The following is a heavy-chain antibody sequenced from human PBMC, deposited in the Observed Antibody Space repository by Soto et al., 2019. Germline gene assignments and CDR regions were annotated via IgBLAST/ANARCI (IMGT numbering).Heavy chain of an antibody. CDR3: ARHGITGNWFDP. CDR1: GGSISSYY. V-gene: IGHV4-59*08. Sequence: SETLSLTCTVSGGSISSYYWSWIRQPPGKGLEWIGYIYYSGSTNYNPSLKSRVTISVDTSKNQFSLKLGSVTAADTAVYYCARHGITGNWFDPWGQGTLVTVSS. CDR2: IYYSGST. J-gene: IGHJ5*02. D-gene: IGHD1-20*01.